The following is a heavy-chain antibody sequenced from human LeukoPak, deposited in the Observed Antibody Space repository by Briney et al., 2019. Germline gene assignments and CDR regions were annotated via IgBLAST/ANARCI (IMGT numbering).Heavy chain of an antibody. CDR2: INPNSGGT. CDR1: GYTFTGYY. V-gene: IGHV1-2*06. D-gene: IGHD4-17*01. J-gene: IGHJ3*02. Sequence: ASVKVSCKAAGYTFTGYYMHWVRQAPGQGLEWMGRINPNSGGTNYAQKFQGRVTMTRDTSISTAYMGLSGLRSDDTAVYYCARGGDYDAFDIWGQGTMVTVCS. CDR3: ARGGDYDAFDI.